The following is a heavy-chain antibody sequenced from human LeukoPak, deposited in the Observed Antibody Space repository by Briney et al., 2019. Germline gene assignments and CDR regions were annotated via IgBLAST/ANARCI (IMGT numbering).Heavy chain of an antibody. V-gene: IGHV3-74*01. CDR3: ARRGDDYVWGSPLDY. Sequence: GSLRLSCAASGFTFSSYWMHWVRQAPGKGLVWVSRINSDGSSTSYADSVKGRFTISRDNAKNTLYLQMNSLRAEDTAVYYCARRGDDYVWGSPLDYWGQGTLVTVSS. CDR1: GFTFSSYW. D-gene: IGHD3-16*01. J-gene: IGHJ4*02. CDR2: INSDGSST.